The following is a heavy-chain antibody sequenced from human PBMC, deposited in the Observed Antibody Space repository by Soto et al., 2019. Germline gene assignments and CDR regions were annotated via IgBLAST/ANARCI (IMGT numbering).Heavy chain of an antibody. CDR1: GYTFTSYD. CDR2: MNPNSGNT. CDR3: ARGQGIAVAGHYYYMDV. V-gene: IGHV1-8*01. J-gene: IGHJ6*03. D-gene: IGHD6-19*01. Sequence: QVQLVQSGAEVKKPGASVKVSCKASGYTFTSYDINWVRQATGQGLEWMGWMNPNSGNTGYAQKFQCRVTMTRNTSISTAYMELSSMRSEDTAVYYCARGQGIAVAGHYYYMDVWGKGTTVTVSS.